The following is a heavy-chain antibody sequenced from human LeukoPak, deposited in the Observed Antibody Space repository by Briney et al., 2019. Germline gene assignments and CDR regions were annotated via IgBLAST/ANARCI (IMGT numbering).Heavy chain of an antibody. CDR2: IYTSGST. Sequence: SETLSLTCTVSGGSISSYYWSWIRQPAGKGLEWIGRIYTSGSTNYNPSLKSRVTMSVDTSKNQFSLKLSSVTAADTAVYYCARAWHYYGSGSYWDAFDIWGQGTMVTVSS. CDR1: GGSISSYY. CDR3: ARAWHYYGSGSYWDAFDI. V-gene: IGHV4-4*07. D-gene: IGHD3-10*01. J-gene: IGHJ3*02.